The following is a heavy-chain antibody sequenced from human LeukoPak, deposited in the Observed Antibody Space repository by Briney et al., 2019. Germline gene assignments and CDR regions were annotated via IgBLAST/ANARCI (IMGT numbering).Heavy chain of an antibody. CDR2: ISPSGGST. CDR3: ARETRALYYYDSSGYQH. CDR1: GYTFTSYY. J-gene: IGHJ4*02. Sequence: ASVKVSCKASGYTFTSYYMHWVRQAPGQGLEWMGIISPSGGSTSYAQKFQGRVTMTRDTSTSTVYMELSSLRSEDTAVYYCARETRALYYYDSSGYQHWGQGTLVIVSS. D-gene: IGHD3-22*01. V-gene: IGHV1-46*01.